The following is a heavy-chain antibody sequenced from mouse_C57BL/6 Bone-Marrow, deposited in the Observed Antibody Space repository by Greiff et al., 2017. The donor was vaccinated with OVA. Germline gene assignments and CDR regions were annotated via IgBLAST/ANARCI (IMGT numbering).Heavy chain of an antibody. CDR3: ARKWITTVVAPYWYFDV. D-gene: IGHD1-1*01. Sequence: QVQLQQSGAELARPGASVKLSCKASGYTFTSYGISWVKQRTGQGLEWIGEIYPRSGNPYYNEKFKGKATLTAAKSSSTAYMELRSLTSEDSAVYFGARKWITTVVAPYWYFDVWGTGTTVTVSS. J-gene: IGHJ1*03. CDR1: GYTFTSYG. V-gene: IGHV1-81*01. CDR2: IYPRSGNP.